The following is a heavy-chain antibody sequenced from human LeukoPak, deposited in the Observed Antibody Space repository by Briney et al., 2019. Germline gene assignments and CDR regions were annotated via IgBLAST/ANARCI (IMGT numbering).Heavy chain of an antibody. D-gene: IGHD3-3*01. CDR1: GGSISSGGYY. CDR3: ARGVPYYDFWSGLSRYYSDY. J-gene: IGHJ4*02. Sequence: PSETLSLTCTVSGGSISSGGYYWSWIRQHPGKGLEWIGYIYYSGSTYYNPSLKSRVTISVDTSKNQFSLKLSSVTAADTAVYYCARGVPYYDFWSGLSRYYSDYWGQGTLVTVSS. CDR2: IYYSGST. V-gene: IGHV4-31*03.